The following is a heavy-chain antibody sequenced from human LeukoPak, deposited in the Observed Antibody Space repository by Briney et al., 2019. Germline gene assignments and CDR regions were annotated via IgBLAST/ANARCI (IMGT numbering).Heavy chain of an antibody. CDR1: GFTFSSYA. CDR3: AKEGVTIFGVVIRTYYFDY. J-gene: IGHJ4*02. D-gene: IGHD3-3*01. V-gene: IGHV3-23*01. Sequence: PGGSLRLSCAASGFTFSSYAMSWVRQAPGKGLEWVSAISGSGGSTYYADSVKGRFTISRDNSKNTLYLQMNSLRAEDTAVYYCAKEGVTIFGVVIRTYYFDYWGQGTLVTVSS. CDR2: ISGSGGST.